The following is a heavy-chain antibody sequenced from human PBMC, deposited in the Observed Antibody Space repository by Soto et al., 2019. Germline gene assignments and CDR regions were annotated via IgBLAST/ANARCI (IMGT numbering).Heavy chain of an antibody. CDR3: VKQGIAVAFDTFDI. V-gene: IGHV3-66*04. J-gene: IGHJ3*02. CDR2: IQSGGPT. Sequence: PGGSLRLSCAASGFTVSSKYMSWVRQAPGKGLEWVSLIQSGGPTYYADSVKGRFTISRDNSKNTLYLQMNSLRAEDTAIYYCVKQGIAVAFDTFDIWGQGTLVTVSS. CDR1: GFTVSSKY. D-gene: IGHD6-19*01.